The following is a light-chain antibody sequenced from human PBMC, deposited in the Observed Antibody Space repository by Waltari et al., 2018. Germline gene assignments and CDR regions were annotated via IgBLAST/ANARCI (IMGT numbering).Light chain of an antibody. CDR3: QQTSVTPYT. J-gene: IGKJ2*01. V-gene: IGKV1-39*01. CDR1: QSIDRS. CDR2: AAS. Sequence: DMEMTQSPSSLAASVGDRVTITCRASQSIDRSLNWFQQKPGKAPDLLIYAASTLQTGVPSRFSGSGSGTSFTLTSSSVQPEDFATYYCQQTSVTPYTYGQGTNLEIK.